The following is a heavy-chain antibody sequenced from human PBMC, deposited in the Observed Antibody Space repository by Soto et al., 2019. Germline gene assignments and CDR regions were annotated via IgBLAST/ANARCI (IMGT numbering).Heavy chain of an antibody. Sequence: SLRLSCAASGFTFSSYSMNWVRQAPGKGLEWVSYISSSSSTIYYADSVKGRFTISRDNAKNSLYLQMNSLRDEDTAVYYCASLGYCSGGSCYPLPYASNYYYYGMDVWGQGTTVTVSS. J-gene: IGHJ6*02. CDR3: ASLGYCSGGSCYPLPYASNYYYYGMDV. CDR2: ISSSSSTI. V-gene: IGHV3-48*02. D-gene: IGHD2-15*01. CDR1: GFTFSSYS.